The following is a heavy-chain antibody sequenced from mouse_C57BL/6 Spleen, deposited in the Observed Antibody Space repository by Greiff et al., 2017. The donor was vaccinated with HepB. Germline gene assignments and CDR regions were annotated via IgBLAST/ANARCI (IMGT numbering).Heavy chain of an antibody. J-gene: IGHJ2*01. Sequence: VQLQQPGAELVKPGASVKLSCKASGYTFTSYWMHWVKQRPGQGLEWIGMIHPNSGSTNYNEKFKSKATLTVDTSSSTAYMQLSSLTSEDSAVYYCARSGGIYYFDYWGQGTTLTVSS. CDR3: ARSGGIYYFDY. V-gene: IGHV1-64*01. CDR1: GYTFTSYW. D-gene: IGHD1-1*02. CDR2: IHPNSGST.